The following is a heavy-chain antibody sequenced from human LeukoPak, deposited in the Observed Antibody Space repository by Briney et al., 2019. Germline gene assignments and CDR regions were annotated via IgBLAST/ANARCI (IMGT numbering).Heavy chain of an antibody. D-gene: IGHD6-13*01. Sequence: ASVKVSCKASGYTFTGYYVHRVRQAPGQGLEWMGWINPNSGGTNYAQKFQGRVTMTRDTSISTAYMELSRLRSDDTAVYYCARDLKIAAAGPVDYWGQGTLVTVSS. J-gene: IGHJ4*02. CDR1: GYTFTGYY. CDR3: ARDLKIAAAGPVDY. CDR2: INPNSGGT. V-gene: IGHV1-2*02.